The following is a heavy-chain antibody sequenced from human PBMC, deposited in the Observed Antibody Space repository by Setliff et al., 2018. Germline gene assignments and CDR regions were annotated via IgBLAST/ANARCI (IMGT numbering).Heavy chain of an antibody. Sequence: SVKVSCKASRGTFSSYGITWVRQAPGQGFEWMGGIIPIFGTTDYAQKFQGRVTITTDESTSTAYMEMSSLRSEDTAVYYCARERGDIVSTTSYYYYMDVWGKGTTGTVSS. CDR2: IIPIFGTT. J-gene: IGHJ6*03. D-gene: IGHD5-12*01. CDR1: RGTFSSYG. V-gene: IGHV1-69*05. CDR3: ARERGDIVSTTSYYYYMDV.